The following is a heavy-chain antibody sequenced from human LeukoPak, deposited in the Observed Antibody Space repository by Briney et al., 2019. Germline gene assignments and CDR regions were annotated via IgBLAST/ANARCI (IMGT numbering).Heavy chain of an antibody. CDR3: ASRTSSTWDEGDWFDP. D-gene: IGHD6-13*01. CDR1: GYPFTSYD. V-gene: IGHV1-8*01. Sequence: ASVKVSCKAAGYPFTSYDINWVRQATGQGLEWMGWMNPNSGNTGYAQKFQGRVTMTRNTSISTAYMELSSLRSEDTAVYYCASRTSSTWDEGDWFDPWGQGTLVTVSS. J-gene: IGHJ5*02. CDR2: MNPNSGNT.